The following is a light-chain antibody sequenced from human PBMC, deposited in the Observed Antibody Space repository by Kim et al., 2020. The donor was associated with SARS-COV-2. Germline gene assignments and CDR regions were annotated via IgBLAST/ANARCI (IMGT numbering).Light chain of an antibody. CDR1: QSIYDY. CDR3: QQSYSSPPT. V-gene: IGKV1-39*01. CDR2: AAS. Sequence: AYVGDRVTITCRASQSIYDYLNWYQQKPGKAPNLLIYAASSLQRGAPSRFSGSGSGTDYTLTISRLQPEDFATYFCQQSYSSPPTFGGGTKVDIK. J-gene: IGKJ4*01.